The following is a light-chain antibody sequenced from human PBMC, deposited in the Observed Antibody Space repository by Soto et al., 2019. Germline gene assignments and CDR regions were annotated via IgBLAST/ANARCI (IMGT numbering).Light chain of an antibody. V-gene: IGKV1-33*01. CDR1: QDISNY. Sequence: DIQMTQSPSSLSASVGDRVTITCQASQDISNYLNWYQQKPGKAPKLLIYDPSNLETGVPSRFSGSGSGTDFTFTISSLQPEDIATYYCQQYDNLPPGLTFGGGTKVEIK. J-gene: IGKJ4*01. CDR2: DPS. CDR3: QQYDNLPPGLT.